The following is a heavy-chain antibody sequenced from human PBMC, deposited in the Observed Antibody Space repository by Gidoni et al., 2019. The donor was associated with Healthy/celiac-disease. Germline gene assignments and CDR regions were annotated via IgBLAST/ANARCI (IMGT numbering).Heavy chain of an antibody. Sequence: EVQLLESGGGLVLPGGSLRLSCAASGFTFSSYAMSWVRQAPGKGLEWVSAISGSGGSTYYADSVKGRFTISRDNSKNTLYLQMNSLRAEDTAVYYCAKDMAVAGYFDYWGQGTLVTVSS. CDR2: ISGSGGST. CDR1: GFTFSSYA. CDR3: AKDMAVAGYFDY. V-gene: IGHV3-23*01. J-gene: IGHJ4*02. D-gene: IGHD6-19*01.